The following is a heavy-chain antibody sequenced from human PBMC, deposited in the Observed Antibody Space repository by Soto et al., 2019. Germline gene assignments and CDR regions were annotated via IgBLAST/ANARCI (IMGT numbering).Heavy chain of an antibody. V-gene: IGHV3-23*01. CDR1: GFSFSDYA. CDR2: ISESGGST. CDR3: AKRSPYSSGWYSPIFDY. J-gene: IGHJ4*02. Sequence: GESLRLSCAASGFSFSDYAMSWVRQAPGKGLEWVSVISESGGSTHYADSVRGRFTVSRDNSKNSLSLRMNSLRDEDTAVYFCAKRSPYSSGWYSPIFDYWGQGALVTVSS. D-gene: IGHD6-13*01.